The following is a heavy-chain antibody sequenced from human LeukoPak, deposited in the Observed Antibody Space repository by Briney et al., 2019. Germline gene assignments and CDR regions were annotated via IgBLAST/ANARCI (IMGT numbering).Heavy chain of an antibody. CDR2: IYYSGST. Sequence: SSETLSLTCTVSGGSISSGDYYWSWIRQPPGKGLGWIGYIYYSGSTYYNPSLKSRVTISVDTSKNQFSLKLSSVTAADTAVYYCASTVIVVVPAAGGWFDPWGQGALVTVSS. CDR1: GGSISSGDYY. V-gene: IGHV4-30-4*08. CDR3: ASTVIVVVPAAGGWFDP. D-gene: IGHD2-2*01. J-gene: IGHJ5*02.